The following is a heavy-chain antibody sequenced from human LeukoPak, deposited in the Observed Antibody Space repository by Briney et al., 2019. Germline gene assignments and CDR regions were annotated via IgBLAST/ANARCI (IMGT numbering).Heavy chain of an antibody. CDR3: AREHIVMVTADNYFDP. CDR2: NIHIFGTA. J-gene: IGHJ5*02. D-gene: IGHD2-21*02. CDR1: RRTFSSYA. V-gene: IGHV1-69*05. Sequence: SVKLSCKASRRTFSSYATSWVRQTPEQRLEWMGGNIHIFGTANYAQKFQSRVTITTDESTSTAYMELSSLSSEDTAVYYCAREHIVMVTADNYFDPWGHGTLVTVSS.